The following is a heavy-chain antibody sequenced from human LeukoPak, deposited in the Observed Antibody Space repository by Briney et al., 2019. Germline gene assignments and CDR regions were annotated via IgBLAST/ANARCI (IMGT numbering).Heavy chain of an antibody. CDR1: GVTFDDYA. J-gene: IGHJ3*02. CDR2: ITWSSGDI. CDR3: ARDPNGDYIGAFDM. D-gene: IGHD4-17*01. Sequence: GGSLRLSCAASGVTFDDYAVHWVRQAPGKGLEWVSGITWSSGDIGYADSVKGRFTISSDKAKNSLYLQMNSLRAEDTATYYCARDPNGDYIGAFDMWGQGTMVTVS. V-gene: IGHV3-9*01.